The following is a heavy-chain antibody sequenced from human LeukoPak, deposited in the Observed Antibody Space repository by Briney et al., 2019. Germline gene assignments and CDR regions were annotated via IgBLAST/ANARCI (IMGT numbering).Heavy chain of an antibody. J-gene: IGHJ6*03. CDR1: GGSISSYY. V-gene: IGHV4-59*08. D-gene: IGHD3-3*01. CDR3: ARVSTIFGVVRYYCYYMDV. Sequence: SETLSLTCTVSGGSISSYYWSWIRQPPGKGLEWIGYIYYSGSTNYNPSLKSRVTISVDTSKNQFSLKLSSVTAADTAVYYCARVSTIFGVVRYYCYYMDVWGKGTTVTVSS. CDR2: IYYSGST.